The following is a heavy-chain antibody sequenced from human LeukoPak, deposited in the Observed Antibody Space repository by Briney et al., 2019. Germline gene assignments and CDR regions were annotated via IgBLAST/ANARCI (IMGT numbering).Heavy chain of an antibody. J-gene: IGHJ4*02. CDR2: ISHDGSKK. CDR1: GFAFSSYA. Sequence: GGSLRLSCAAFGFAFSSYAVHWVRQAPGKGLECVAVISHDGSKKYYADFVKGRFTISRDNSKNTLYLHMNSLIPEDTAVYFCAKDWKFYYVSGSFFPDNWGQGTLVTVSS. V-gene: IGHV3-30-3*01. D-gene: IGHD3-10*01. CDR3: AKDWKFYYVSGSFFPDN.